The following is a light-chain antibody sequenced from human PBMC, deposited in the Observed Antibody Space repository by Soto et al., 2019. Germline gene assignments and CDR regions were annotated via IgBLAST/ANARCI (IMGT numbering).Light chain of an antibody. J-gene: IGLJ1*01. Sequence: QSALTQPDSLSGSPGQSITISCTGTSSDIGGYNYVSWYQQHPGKAPKLMIYGVTNRPSGVSNRFSGSKSGNTASLTISGLLAEDEADYYCSSYTSSYTYVFGTGTKVTVL. CDR1: SSDIGGYNY. CDR3: SSYTSSYTYV. V-gene: IGLV2-14*01. CDR2: GVT.